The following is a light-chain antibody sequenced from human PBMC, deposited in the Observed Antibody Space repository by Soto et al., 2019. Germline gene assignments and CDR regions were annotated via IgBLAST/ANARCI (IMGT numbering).Light chain of an antibody. Sequence: QSVLTQPPSVSGGPGQRVTISCTGSSSNIGAGYDVHWYQQLPGTAPKLLIYGNSNRPSGVPDRFSGSKSGTSASLAITGLQAEDEADYYCQSYESSLSGWVFGGGTKLTVL. CDR3: QSYESSLSGWV. CDR2: GNS. J-gene: IGLJ3*02. V-gene: IGLV1-40*01. CDR1: SSNIGAGYD.